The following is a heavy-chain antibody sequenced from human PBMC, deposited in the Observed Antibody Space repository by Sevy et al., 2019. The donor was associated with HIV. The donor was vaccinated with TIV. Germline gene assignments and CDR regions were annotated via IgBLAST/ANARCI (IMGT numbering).Heavy chain of an antibody. CDR3: AGEGCSKPHDY. CDR2: LSFACGRI. CDR1: GFTFSKYS. Sequence: GSRRLACVASGFTFSKYSMSWVRQTPGKGLEWVSTLSFACGRINYADSVKGRFTMSRDDSRNTFYLQMDSLRAEDTAIYYCAGEGCSKPHDYWGQGTLVTVSS. D-gene: IGHD2-2*01. V-gene: IGHV3-23*01. J-gene: IGHJ4*02.